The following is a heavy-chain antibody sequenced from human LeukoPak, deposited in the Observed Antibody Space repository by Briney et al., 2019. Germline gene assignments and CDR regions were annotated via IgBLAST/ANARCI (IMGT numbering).Heavy chain of an antibody. CDR2: ISGSGGST. D-gene: IGHD3-22*01. CDR1: GFTFSSYA. Sequence: PGGSLRLSCAASGFTFSSYAMSWVRQAPGKGLEWVSAISGSGGSTYYADSVKGRFTISRDNSKSTLYLQMNSLRAEDTAVYYCAKTKDDSSGYYDYWGQGTLVTVSS. J-gene: IGHJ4*02. CDR3: AKTKDDSSGYYDY. V-gene: IGHV3-23*01.